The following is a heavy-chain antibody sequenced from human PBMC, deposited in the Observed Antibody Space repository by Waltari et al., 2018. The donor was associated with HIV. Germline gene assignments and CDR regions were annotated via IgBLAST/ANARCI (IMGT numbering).Heavy chain of an antibody. V-gene: IGHV4-39*01. CDR1: GGSVSSSSYF. Sequence: QLQLQESGPGLVKPSETLSLTCTVSGGSVSSSSYFWGWIRQPPGKGLEWVGRIYYTRRAYYNPSLKSRVTISVDTSKNQFSLKVTSVTAADTAVYYCARHALRVGAAYWNFDLWGRGTLVTVSS. CDR3: ARHALRVGAAYWNFDL. CDR2: IYYTRRA. J-gene: IGHJ2*01. D-gene: IGHD1-26*01.